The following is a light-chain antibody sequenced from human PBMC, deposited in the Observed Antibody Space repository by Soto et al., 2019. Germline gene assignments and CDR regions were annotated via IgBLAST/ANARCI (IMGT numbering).Light chain of an antibody. V-gene: IGLV1-40*01. Sequence: QSVLTQPPSVSGAPGQRVTISCTGSSSNIGAGYDVHWYQRVPGTAPKLLIYANSNRPSGVADRFSGSKSGTSASLAITGLQAADEADYYCQSYDRSLSGSMFGGGTKLTVL. CDR2: ANS. CDR1: SSNIGAGYD. CDR3: QSYDRSLSGSM. J-gene: IGLJ3*02.